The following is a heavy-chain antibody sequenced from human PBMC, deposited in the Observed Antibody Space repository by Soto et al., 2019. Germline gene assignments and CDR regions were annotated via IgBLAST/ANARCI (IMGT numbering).Heavy chain of an antibody. CDR3: SKKGFDYYYGMDV. J-gene: IGHJ6*02. CDR2: ISGSGGST. V-gene: IGHV3-23*01. CDR1: GGYFIGYS. Sequence: PSETLSLPCTVFGGYFIGYSWSWARQAPGKGLEWFSVISGSGGSTYYAAPVKGRFTISRDNSKNTLYLQMNSRRAEDTAVYYCSKKGFDYYYGMDVWGQGTTVTVSS. D-gene: IGHD2-15*01.